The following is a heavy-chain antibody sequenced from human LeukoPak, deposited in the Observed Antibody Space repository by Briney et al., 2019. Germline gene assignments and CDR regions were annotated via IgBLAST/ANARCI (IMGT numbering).Heavy chain of an antibody. V-gene: IGHV4-59*01. J-gene: IGHJ4*02. CDR1: GDSISSYY. CDR2: IYYSGST. D-gene: IGHD2-15*01. CDR3: ARGARYCSGGSCLDY. Sequence: PSETLSLTCIVSGDSISSYYWSWIRQPPGKGLEWIGYIYYSGSTNYNPSLKSRSTISVDTSKNQVSLKLSSVTAADTAVYYCARGARYCSGGSCLDYWGQGTLITVSS.